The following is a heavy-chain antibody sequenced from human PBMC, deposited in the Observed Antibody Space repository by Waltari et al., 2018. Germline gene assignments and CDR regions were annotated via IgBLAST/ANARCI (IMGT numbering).Heavy chain of an antibody. CDR2: IDNSGDTT. D-gene: IGHD3-10*01. V-gene: IGHV3-23*05. CDR3: AKDSGFSMIRGRENS. J-gene: IGHJ4*02. Sequence: VYLLESGGGLVQPGGSLRLSCVGSGFDCPSYVMSWVRQAPGKGLEWVSGIDNSGDTTYYTDSVRGRFTIFRDDSKNRLYLQMNSLRVEDTAVYYCAKDSGFSMIRGRENSWGQGTLVTVSS. CDR1: GFDCPSYV.